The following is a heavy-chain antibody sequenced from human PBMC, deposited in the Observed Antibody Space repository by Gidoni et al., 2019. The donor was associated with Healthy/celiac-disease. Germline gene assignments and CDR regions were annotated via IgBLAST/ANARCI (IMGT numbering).Heavy chain of an antibody. CDR3: AKNLWFVELVYYFDY. D-gene: IGHD3-10*01. Sequence: EVQLLESGGGLVQPGGSLRLSCAASGFTFRGYAMSWVSPAPGKGLEWVSAMSGSGGSTYYAESVKGRFTISRDNSKTTLYLQMNSLRAEDTAVYYCAKNLWFVELVYYFDYWGQGTLVTVSS. CDR2: MSGSGGST. J-gene: IGHJ4*02. CDR1: GFTFRGYA. V-gene: IGHV3-23*01.